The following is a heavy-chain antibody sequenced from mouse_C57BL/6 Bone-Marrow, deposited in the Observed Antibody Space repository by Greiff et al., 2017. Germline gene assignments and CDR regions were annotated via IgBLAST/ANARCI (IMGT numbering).Heavy chain of an antibody. V-gene: IGHV1-42*01. D-gene: IGHD2-2*01. CDR3: ESGLWLRRRGFAY. CDR2: INPSTGGT. Sequence: EVQGVESGPELVKPGASVKISCKASGYSFTGYYMNWVKQSPEKSLEWIGEINPSTGGTTYNQKFKAKATLTVDKSSSTAYMQLKSLTSEASEVYYCESGLWLRRRGFAYWGQGTLVNVPA. CDR1: GYSFTGYY. J-gene: IGHJ3*01.